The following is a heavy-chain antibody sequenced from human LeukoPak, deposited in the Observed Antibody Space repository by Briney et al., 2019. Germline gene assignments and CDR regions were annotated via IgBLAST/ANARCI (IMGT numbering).Heavy chain of an antibody. CDR2: IIPIFGIA. CDR3: ARAGLGSMDV. V-gene: IGHV1-69*04. Sequence: SVKVSCKASGGTFSSYAISWVRQAPGQGLEWMGRIIPIFGIANYAQKFQGRVTITADKSTSTAYMELSSLRSEDTAVYYCARAGLGSMDVCGQGTTVTVSS. J-gene: IGHJ6*02. CDR1: GGTFSSYA.